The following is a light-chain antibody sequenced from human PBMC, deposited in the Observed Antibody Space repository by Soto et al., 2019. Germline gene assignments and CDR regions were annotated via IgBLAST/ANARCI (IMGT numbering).Light chain of an antibody. V-gene: IGLV1-51*01. CDR2: DDN. J-gene: IGLJ2*01. CDR1: NSNIGNNY. Sequence: QAVVTQPPSVSAAPGQKVTISCSGSNSNIGNNYVSWYQHLPGTAPKLLIYDDNKRPSGIPDRFSGTKSGTSATLGISGLQTGDEADYYCATWDSSLIAGLFGGGTKVTVL. CDR3: ATWDSSLIAGL.